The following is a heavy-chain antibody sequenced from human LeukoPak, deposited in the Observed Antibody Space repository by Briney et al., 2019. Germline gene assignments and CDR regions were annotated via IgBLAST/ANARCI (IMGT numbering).Heavy chain of an antibody. CDR2: IYYSGST. V-gene: IGHV4-59*01. CDR1: GGSISSYY. D-gene: IGHD1-26*01. CDR3: ARAQWELIYYYMDV. Sequence: SETLSLTCTVSGGSISSYYWSWIRQPPGKGLEWIGYIYYSGSTNYNPSLKSRVTISVDTSKNQFSLKLSSVTAADTAVYYCARAQWELIYYYMDVWGKGTTVTVSS. J-gene: IGHJ6*03.